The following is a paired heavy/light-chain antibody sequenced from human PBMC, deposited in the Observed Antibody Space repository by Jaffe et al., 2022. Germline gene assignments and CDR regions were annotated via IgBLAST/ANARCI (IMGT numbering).Light chain of an antibody. CDR3: QSADSSATWV. J-gene: IGLJ3*02. Sequence: SYELTQPPSVSVSPGQTARITCSGDALPNQYAYWYQQKPGQAPVLVIYKDSERPSGIPERFSGSSSGTTVSLTISGVQAEDEADYYCQSADSSATWVFGGGTKLTVL. CDR1: ALPNQY. CDR2: KDS. V-gene: IGLV3-25*03.
Heavy chain of an antibody. D-gene: IGHD3-10*01. CDR1: GFTFSGSA. CDR2: IRSKANNYAT. CDR3: TRPRLSGENPDDAFDI. V-gene: IGHV3-73*02. J-gene: IGHJ3*02. Sequence: EVQLVESGGGLVQPGGSLKLSCAASGFTFSGSAMHWVRQASGKGLEWVGRIRSKANNYATAYAASVRGRFTISRDDSKNTAYLQMNSLKTDDTAVYYCTRPRLSGENPDDAFDIWGQGTMVTVSS.